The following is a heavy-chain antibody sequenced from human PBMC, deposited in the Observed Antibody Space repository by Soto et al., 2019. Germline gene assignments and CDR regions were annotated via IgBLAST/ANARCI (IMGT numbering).Heavy chain of an antibody. Sequence: QVQLQEEGPGLVKPSQTLSLTCTVSGGSISSGGYSWSWIRQHPGKGLEWIGYIYYSGSTYYNPSLKSRVTISVDTCKNQFSLKLSSVTAADTAVYYCARAGDYDFLTGYYTGGWFDPWGQVTLVTVAA. J-gene: IGHJ5*02. D-gene: IGHD3-9*01. CDR2: IYYSGST. CDR3: ARAGDYDFLTGYYTGGWFDP. V-gene: IGHV4-31*03. CDR1: GGSISSGGYS.